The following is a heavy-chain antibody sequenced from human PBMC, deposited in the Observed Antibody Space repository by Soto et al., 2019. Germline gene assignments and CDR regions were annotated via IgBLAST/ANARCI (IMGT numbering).Heavy chain of an antibody. CDR1: EFTFSNYW. J-gene: IGHJ4*02. CDR3: ARARPGAYFDY. V-gene: IGHV3-7*01. CDR2: MKEDGSET. Sequence: EVQLVESGGGLVQPGGSLRLSCEASEFTFSNYWMSWVRQAPGEGLEWVAIMKEDGSETYYVDSVKGRFTISRDNAKNSLHQQMNSLRVEDTAVYYCARARPGAYFDYWGQGTLVTVSS.